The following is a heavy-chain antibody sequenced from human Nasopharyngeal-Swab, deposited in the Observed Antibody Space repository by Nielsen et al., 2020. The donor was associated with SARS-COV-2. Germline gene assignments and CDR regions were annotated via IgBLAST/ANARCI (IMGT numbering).Heavy chain of an antibody. D-gene: IGHD3-3*01. V-gene: IGHV1-18*01. CDR1: GYTFTSYG. J-gene: IGHJ4*02. CDR3: ARDDSSNYDFWSGYYTSFGY. Sequence: ASVKVSCKASGYTFTSYGISWVRQAPGQGLEWMGWISAYNGNTNYAQKLQGRVTMTTDTSTSTAYMELRGLRSADTAVYYCARDDSSNYDFWSGYYTSFGYWGQGTLVTVSS. CDR2: ISAYNGNT.